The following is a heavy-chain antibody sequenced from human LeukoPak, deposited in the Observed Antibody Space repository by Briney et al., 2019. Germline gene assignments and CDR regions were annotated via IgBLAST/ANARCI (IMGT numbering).Heavy chain of an antibody. V-gene: IGHV4-59*12. CDR1: GGSISSYY. D-gene: IGHD6-19*01. J-gene: IGHJ3*02. CDR3: ARDSGYSSGWYGSGDAFDI. Sequence: SETLSLTCTVSGGSISSYYWSWIRQPPGKGLEWIGYIYYSGSTNYNPSLKSRVTISVDTSKNQFSLKLSSVTAADTAVYYCARDSGYSSGWYGSGDAFDIWGQGTMVTVSS. CDR2: IYYSGST.